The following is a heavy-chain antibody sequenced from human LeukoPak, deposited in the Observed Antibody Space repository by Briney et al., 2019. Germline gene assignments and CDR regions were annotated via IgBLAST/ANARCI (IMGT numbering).Heavy chain of an antibody. CDR2: LSGSGDTT. V-gene: IGHV3-23*01. CDR1: GFTFTDYA. J-gene: IGHJ4*02. Sequence: PGGSLRLSCAASGFTFTDYAMSWVRQAPGKGLAWVSTLSGSGDTTYYEGSVKGRFIISRDNSKNTLYLHMNSLRAEDTAVYYCAKESPQFDYWGQGILATVSS. CDR3: AKESPQFDY.